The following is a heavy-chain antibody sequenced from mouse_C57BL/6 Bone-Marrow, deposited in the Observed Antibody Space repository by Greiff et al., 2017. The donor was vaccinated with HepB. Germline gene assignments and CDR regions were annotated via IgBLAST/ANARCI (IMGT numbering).Heavy chain of an antibody. CDR1: GYTFTSYW. D-gene: IGHD1-1*02. J-gene: IGHJ4*01. CDR2: IYPGSGST. V-gene: IGHV1-55*01. CDR3: ASPGSYVYYAMDY. Sequence: QVQLQQPGAELVKPGASVKMSCKASGYTFTSYWITWVKQRPGQGLEWIGDIYPGSGSTNYNEKFKSKATLTVDTSSSTAYMQLSSLTSEDSAVYYSASPGSYVYYAMDYWGQGTSVTVSS.